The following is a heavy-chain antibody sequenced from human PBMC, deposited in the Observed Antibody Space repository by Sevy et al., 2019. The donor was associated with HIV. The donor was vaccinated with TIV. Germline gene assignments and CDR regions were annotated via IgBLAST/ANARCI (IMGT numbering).Heavy chain of an antibody. CDR2: ISSSSNYI. J-gene: IGHJ4*02. CDR1: GFTFSKYP. D-gene: IGHD2-2*01. Sequence: GGSLRLSCVVSGFTFSKYPMNWVRQAPGKGLEWVSSISSSSNYIYYGDSVKGRFTISRDNTKNSLYLQMNSLRADDTAVYYGASDEGCSSTGCLLSFDYWGQGTLVTVSS. CDR3: ASDEGCSSTGCLLSFDY. V-gene: IGHV3-21*01.